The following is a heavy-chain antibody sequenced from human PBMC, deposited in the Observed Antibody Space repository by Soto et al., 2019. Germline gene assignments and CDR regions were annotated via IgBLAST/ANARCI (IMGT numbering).Heavy chain of an antibody. CDR3: ARVQVTCSGGSCYSSLDY. Sequence: GASVKVSCKASGYTFTSYGISWVRQAPGQGLEWTGWISAYNGNTNYAQKLQGRVTMTTDTSTSTAYMELRSLRSDDTAVYYCARVQVTCSGGSCYSSLDYWGQGTLVTVSS. CDR1: GYTFTSYG. D-gene: IGHD2-15*01. CDR2: ISAYNGNT. V-gene: IGHV1-18*01. J-gene: IGHJ4*02.